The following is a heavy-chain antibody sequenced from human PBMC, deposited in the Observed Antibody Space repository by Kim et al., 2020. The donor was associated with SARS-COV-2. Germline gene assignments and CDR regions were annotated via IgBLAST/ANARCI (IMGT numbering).Heavy chain of an antibody. Sequence: GGSLRLSCAASGFTFSSYGMHWVRQAPGKGLEWVAVISYDGSNKYYADSVKGRFTISRDNSKNTLYLQMNSLRAEDTAVYYCAKEKGEWLARWFDYWGQGTLVTVPS. D-gene: IGHD6-19*01. CDR2: ISYDGSNK. V-gene: IGHV3-30*18. J-gene: IGHJ4*02. CDR1: GFTFSSYG. CDR3: AKEKGEWLARWFDY.